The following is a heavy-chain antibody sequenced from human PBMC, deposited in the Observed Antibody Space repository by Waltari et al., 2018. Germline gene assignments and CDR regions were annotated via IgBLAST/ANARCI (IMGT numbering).Heavy chain of an antibody. CDR1: GGSIDTPTHY. Sequence: QLQLQESGPGPVKPSETLSLTCRVYGGSIDTPTHYLSWIHQPPGQGLDWVGTISYAGTTYTNPSLRSRLTMSRDTSKNQLSLTLGSTTAADTAVYYCATYIGASVGTAAFDVWGQGTMVTVSS. V-gene: IGHV4-39*01. CDR2: ISYAGTT. D-gene: IGHD5-12*01. J-gene: IGHJ3*01. CDR3: ATYIGASVGTAAFDV.